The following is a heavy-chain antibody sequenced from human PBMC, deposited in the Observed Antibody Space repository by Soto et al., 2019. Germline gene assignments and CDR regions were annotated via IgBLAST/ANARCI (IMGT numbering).Heavy chain of an antibody. CDR3: ARVPTRPGDFWSGYYTDYYYYGMDV. CDR2: IIPIFGTA. Sequence: RASVKVSCKASGGTFSSYAISWVRQAPGQGLEWMGGIIPIFGTANYAQKFQGRVTITADESTSTAYMELSSLRSEDTAVYYCARVPTRPGDFWSGYYTDYYYYGMDVWGQGTTVTVSS. V-gene: IGHV1-69*13. J-gene: IGHJ6*02. D-gene: IGHD3-3*01. CDR1: GGTFSSYA.